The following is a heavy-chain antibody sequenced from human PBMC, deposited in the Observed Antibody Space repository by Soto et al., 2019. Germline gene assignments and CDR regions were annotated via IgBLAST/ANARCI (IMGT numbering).Heavy chain of an antibody. CDR1: GFTFSRFS. CDR2: IGFDNI. J-gene: IGHJ4*02. CDR3: VRDHEWAFDY. V-gene: IGHV3-48*02. D-gene: IGHD2-8*01. Sequence: HPGGSLRLSCAASGFTFSRFSMNWVRQAPGKGLEWVSYIGFDNIRYADSVKGRFTISRDIAKTSLYLQMNSLTDGDTAVYYCVRDHEWAFDYWGQGSLVTVSS.